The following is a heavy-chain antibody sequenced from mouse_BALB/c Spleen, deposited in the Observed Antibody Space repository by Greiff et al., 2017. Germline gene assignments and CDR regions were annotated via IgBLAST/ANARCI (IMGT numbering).Heavy chain of an antibody. D-gene: IGHD1-1*01. CDR3: ARARHYYGSSYDY. CDR2: ISNLAYSI. CDR1: GFTFSDYG. J-gene: IGHJ2*01. Sequence: EVKLVESGGGLVQPGGSRKLSCAASGFTFSDYGMAWVRQAPGKGPEWVAFISNLAYSIYYADTVTGRFTISRENAKNTLYLEMSSLRSEDTAMYYCARARHYYGSSYDYWGQGTTLTVSS. V-gene: IGHV5-15*02.